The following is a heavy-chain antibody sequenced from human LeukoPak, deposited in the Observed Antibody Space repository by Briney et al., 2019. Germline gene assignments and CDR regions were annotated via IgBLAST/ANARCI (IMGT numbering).Heavy chain of an antibody. CDR2: IYTSGST. CDR3: ARSGYSYGFDVDFDY. D-gene: IGHD5-18*01. V-gene: IGHV4-4*07. CDR1: GGSISSYY. J-gene: IGHJ4*02. Sequence: PSETLSLTCTVSGGSISSYYWSWIRQPAGKGLEWIGRIYTSGSTNYNPSLKSRVTISVDTSKNQFSLKLSSVTAADTAVYYCARSGYSYGFDVDFDYWGQGTLVTVSS.